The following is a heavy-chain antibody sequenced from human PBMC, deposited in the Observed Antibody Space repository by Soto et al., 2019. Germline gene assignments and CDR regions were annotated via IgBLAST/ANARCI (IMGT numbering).Heavy chain of an antibody. CDR3: VRVVDSTTGWFDP. D-gene: IGHD5-12*01. Sequence: QVQLVQSGAEVKKPGASVKVSCKASGYTFTSTGISWVRQAPGQGLEWMGWISTYNGKTTYARKFQGRVTMTMDTSTSTAYMDLRSLRSDDTAVYYCVRVVDSTTGWFDPWGQGTLVTVSS. CDR1: GYTFTSTG. J-gene: IGHJ5*02. V-gene: IGHV1-18*01. CDR2: ISTYNGKT.